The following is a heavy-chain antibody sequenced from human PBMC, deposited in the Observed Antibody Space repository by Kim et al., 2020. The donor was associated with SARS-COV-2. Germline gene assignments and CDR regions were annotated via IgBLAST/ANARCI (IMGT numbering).Heavy chain of an antibody. Sequence: GGSLRLSCVASGFTFSSYAMSWVRQAPGKGLEWVSAISGIGGSTYYADSVKGWFTISRDNSKNTLYLQMNRLRAEDTAVYYCARDPYSSSWYYFDYLGQGAVVTIAS. J-gene: IGHJ4*02. CDR1: GFTFSSYA. V-gene: IGHV3-23*01. CDR3: ARDPYSSSWYYFDY. CDR2: ISGIGGST. D-gene: IGHD6-13*01.